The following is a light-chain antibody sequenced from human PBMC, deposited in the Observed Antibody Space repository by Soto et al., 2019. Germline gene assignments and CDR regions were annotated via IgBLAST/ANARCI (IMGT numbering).Light chain of an antibody. CDR3: SSYTTRNTVL. V-gene: IGLV2-14*01. CDR1: TSDVGGYDY. J-gene: IGLJ2*01. CDR2: EVS. Sequence: QSALTQPASVSGSPGQSITISCTGTTSDVGGYDYVSWYQHHAGKGPKLLLFEVSNRPSGVSNRFSGSKSGNTASLTISGLQAEDEADYYCSSYTTRNTVLFGGGTKLTVL.